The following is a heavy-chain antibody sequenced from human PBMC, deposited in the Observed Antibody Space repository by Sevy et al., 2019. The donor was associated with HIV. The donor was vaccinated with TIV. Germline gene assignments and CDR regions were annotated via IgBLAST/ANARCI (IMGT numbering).Heavy chain of an antibody. CDR1: GGSISSYY. CDR3: ARVSGYDSPLDY. J-gene: IGHJ4*02. Sequence: SETLSLTCTVSGGSISSYYWSWIRQPPGKGLEWIGYIYYSGSTNYNPSLKSRVTISVDTSKNQFSLKLSSVTAADTAVYYCARVSGYDSPLDYWGQGTLVPVSS. V-gene: IGHV4-59*01. D-gene: IGHD5-12*01. CDR2: IYYSGST.